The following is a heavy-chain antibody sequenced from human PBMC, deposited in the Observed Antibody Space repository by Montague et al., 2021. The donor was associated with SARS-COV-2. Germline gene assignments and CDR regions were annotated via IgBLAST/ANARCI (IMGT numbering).Heavy chain of an antibody. Sequence: SLRLSFAASGFRFGNYWMSWVRQAPGKGLEWVANINQDGSEKYYVGSVRGRFTISRGNARNSLFLQMDSLRADDTAVYYCAKGGPLIWNKPDYWGQGTLVAVSS. V-gene: IGHV3-7*01. CDR1: GFRFGNYW. J-gene: IGHJ4*02. CDR2: INQDGSEK. CDR3: AKGGPLIWNKPDY. D-gene: IGHD1/OR15-1a*01.